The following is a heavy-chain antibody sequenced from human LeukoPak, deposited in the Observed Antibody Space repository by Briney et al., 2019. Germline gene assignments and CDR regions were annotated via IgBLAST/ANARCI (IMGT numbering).Heavy chain of an antibody. V-gene: IGHV1-46*01. D-gene: IGHD1-14*01. CDR3: ARDLNPQSIGMRAFNI. CDR1: GYTFTNFY. CDR2: INPTTGST. J-gene: IGHJ3*02. Sequence: EASVKVSCKASGYTFTNFYLHWVRQAPGQGLEWMGIINPTTGSTTYAQKLQGRVTMTRDMSTSTVYMELSSLRSEDTAVYFCARDLNPQSIGMRAFNIWGQGTMVTASS.